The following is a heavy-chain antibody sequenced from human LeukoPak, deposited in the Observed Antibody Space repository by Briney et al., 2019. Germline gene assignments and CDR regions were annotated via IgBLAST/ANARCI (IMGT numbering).Heavy chain of an antibody. D-gene: IGHD2-15*01. CDR3: ARDSRRILPSD. CDR1: GFTFSRYW. CDR2: ISPDGSTT. Sequence: GGSLRLSCAASGFTFSRYWVHWVRQAPGKWLMGVSRISPDGSTTLYADSVKGRFTISRDNAKNTLYLQMNSLRAEDTAVYYCARDSRRILPSDWGQGTLVTVSS. V-gene: IGHV3-74*03. J-gene: IGHJ4*02.